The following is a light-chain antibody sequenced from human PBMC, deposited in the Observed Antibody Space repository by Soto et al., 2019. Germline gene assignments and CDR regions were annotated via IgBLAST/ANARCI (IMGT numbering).Light chain of an antibody. CDR2: GAS. CDR1: QSVSSN. CDR3: QQYGSLSWT. V-gene: IGKV3-15*01. Sequence: EIVMTQSPATLSVSPGERATLSCRASQSVSSNLAWYQQKPGQAPRLLIYGASTRATGIPARFSGGGSGTEFTLTITSLQSEDFAVYYCQQYGSLSWTFGQGTKVDIK. J-gene: IGKJ1*01.